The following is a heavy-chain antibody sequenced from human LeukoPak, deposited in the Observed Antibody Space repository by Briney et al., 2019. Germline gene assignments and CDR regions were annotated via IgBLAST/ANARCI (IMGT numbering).Heavy chain of an antibody. J-gene: IGHJ6*03. CDR3: ARVWDIVVVPAATGVYYMDV. Sequence: GGSLRLSCAASGFTFSSYGMHWVRQAPGKGLEWVAVISYDGSNKYYADSVKGRFTISRDNSKNTLYLQMNGLRAEDTAVYYCARVWDIVVVPAATGVYYMDVWGKGTTVTVSS. V-gene: IGHV3-30*19. D-gene: IGHD2-2*01. CDR2: ISYDGSNK. CDR1: GFTFSSYG.